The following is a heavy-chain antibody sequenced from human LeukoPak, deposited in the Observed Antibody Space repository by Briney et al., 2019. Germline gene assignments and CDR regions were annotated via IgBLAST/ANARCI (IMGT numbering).Heavy chain of an antibody. J-gene: IGHJ6*03. CDR2: INPNSGGT. D-gene: IGHD3-10*01. V-gene: IGHV1-2*02. CDR3: AREAAWFGELSDYYYYYMDV. CDR1: GYTFTGYY. Sequence: ASVKVFCKASGYTFTGYYMHWVRQAPGQGLEWMGWINPNSGGTNYAQKFQGRVTMTRDTSISTAYMELSRLRSDDTAVYYCAREAAWFGELSDYYYYYMDVWGKGTTVTISS.